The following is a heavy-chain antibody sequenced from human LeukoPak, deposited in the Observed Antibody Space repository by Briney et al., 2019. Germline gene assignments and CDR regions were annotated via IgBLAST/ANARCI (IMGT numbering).Heavy chain of an antibody. CDR1: GFTFSSYS. V-gene: IGHV3-23*01. Sequence: GGSLRLSCAASGFTFSSYSMSWVRQAPGKGLEWVSAISGGGGSTYYADSAKGRFTISRDNSKNTLYLQMNSLRAEDTAVYYCAKSPSFDYYGMDVWGQGTTVTVSS. CDR2: ISGGGGST. CDR3: AKSPSFDYYGMDV. J-gene: IGHJ6*02.